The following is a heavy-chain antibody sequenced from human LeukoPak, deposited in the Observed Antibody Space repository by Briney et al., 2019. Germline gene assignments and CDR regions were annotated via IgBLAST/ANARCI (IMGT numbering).Heavy chain of an antibody. Sequence: GESLKTSCKGSGYSFTSYWIGWVRQMPGKGLEWMGIISPGDSDIRYSPSFQGQVTISADRSVTTAYLQWSSLRASDTAIYYCARLTYCAGGSCYGFDYWGPGTVVTVSS. D-gene: IGHD2-15*01. CDR3: ARLTYCAGGSCYGFDY. V-gene: IGHV5-51*01. CDR1: GYSFTSYW. J-gene: IGHJ4*02. CDR2: ISPGDSDI.